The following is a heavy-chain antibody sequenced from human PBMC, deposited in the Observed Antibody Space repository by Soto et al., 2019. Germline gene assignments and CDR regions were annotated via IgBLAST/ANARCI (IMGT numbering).Heavy chain of an antibody. V-gene: IGHV4-34*01. Sequence: SEPLSLSCTVYGGSFRGYCWSWIRQPPGKGLEWIGEINHSGRTNYNPSLKSRVTISVDTSKSQFSLKLSSVTAADTAVYYCARGRKYYDFWSGYSHPRYYFNYWGQGTQVTVSS. J-gene: IGHJ4*02. D-gene: IGHD3-3*01. CDR2: INHSGRT. CDR1: GGSFRGYC. CDR3: ARGRKYYDFWSGYSHPRYYFNY.